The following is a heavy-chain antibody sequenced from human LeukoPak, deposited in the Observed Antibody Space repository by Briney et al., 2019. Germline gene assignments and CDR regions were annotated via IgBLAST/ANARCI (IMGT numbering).Heavy chain of an antibody. V-gene: IGHV4-4*07. CDR1: GGSISSYY. CDR3: ASGGYYDSSGYLYYFDY. D-gene: IGHD3-22*01. J-gene: IGHJ4*02. CDR2: IYTSGST. Sequence: SETLSLTCTVSGGSISSYYWSWIRQPAGKGLEWIGRIYTSGSTNYNPSLKSRVTISVDTSKNQFSLKLSSVTAADTAVYYCASGGYYDSSGYLYYFDYWGQGTLVTVSS.